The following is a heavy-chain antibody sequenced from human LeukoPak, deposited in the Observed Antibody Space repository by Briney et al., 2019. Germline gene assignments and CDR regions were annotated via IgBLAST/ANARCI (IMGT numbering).Heavy chain of an antibody. J-gene: IGHJ5*02. V-gene: IGHV3-21*01. CDR1: GFTFSSYS. CDR2: ISSSSSYI. D-gene: IGHD3-16*01. Sequence: GGSLRLSCAASGFTFSSYSMNWVRQAPGKGLEWVSSISSSSSYIYYADSVKGRFTISRDNAKNSQYLQMNSLRAEDTAVYYCARDDTYYDYEDGPRNWFDPWGQGTLVTVSS. CDR3: ARDDTYYDYEDGPRNWFDP.